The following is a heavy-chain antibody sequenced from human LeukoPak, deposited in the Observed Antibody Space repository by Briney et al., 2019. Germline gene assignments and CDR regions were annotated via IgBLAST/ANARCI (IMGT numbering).Heavy chain of an antibody. V-gene: IGHV4-38-2*02. J-gene: IGHJ4*02. Sequence: SETLSLTCTVSGYSISSGYYWGWIRQPLGKGLEWIGSIYHSGSTYYNPSLKSRVTISVDTSKNQFSLKLSSVTAADTAVYYCARDRGAEYYFDYWGQGTLVTVSS. CDR3: ARDRGAEYYFDY. CDR2: IYHSGST. CDR1: GYSISSGYY. D-gene: IGHD3-10*01.